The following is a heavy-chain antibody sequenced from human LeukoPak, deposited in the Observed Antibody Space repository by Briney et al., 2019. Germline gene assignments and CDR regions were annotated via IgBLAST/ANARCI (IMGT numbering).Heavy chain of an antibody. J-gene: IGHJ4*02. CDR2: IRYDGSNK. Sequence: GGSLRLSCAASGFTFSSYGMHWVRQAPGKGLEWVAFIRYDGSNKYYADSVKGRFTISRDNSKNTLYLQMNSLRAEDTAVYYCAKDVYYGSGSYHFDYWGQGTLVTVSS. CDR1: GFTFSSYG. D-gene: IGHD3-10*01. V-gene: IGHV3-30*02. CDR3: AKDVYYGSGSYHFDY.